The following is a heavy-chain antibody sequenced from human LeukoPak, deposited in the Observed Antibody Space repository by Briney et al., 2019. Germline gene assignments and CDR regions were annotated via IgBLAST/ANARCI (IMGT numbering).Heavy chain of an antibody. Sequence: PSETLSLTCTVSGGSISSYCCNWIRQPAGKGLEWIGRIYTSGSTNYNPSLKSRVTMSVDTSKNQFSLELRSVTAADTAAYYCARDRVGSGWFDCWGQGTLVTVSS. V-gene: IGHV4-4*07. J-gene: IGHJ4*02. CDR1: GGSISSYC. CDR2: IYTSGST. CDR3: ARDRVGSGWFDC. D-gene: IGHD6-19*01.